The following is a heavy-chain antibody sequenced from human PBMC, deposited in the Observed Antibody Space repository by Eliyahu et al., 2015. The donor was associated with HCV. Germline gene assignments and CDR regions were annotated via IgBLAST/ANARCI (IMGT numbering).Heavy chain of an antibody. Sequence: EVQLLESGGDLVQPGGSLRXSXXXSGFXFSXXAIXWVRQPPGKGLXWVSPISGNGGSTYYADSVKGRFTISRDNSKNTLYLQMNSLRADDTAVYYCAKHEESYGDSTVDHWGQGTLVTVSS. CDR2: ISGNGGST. D-gene: IGHD4-17*01. V-gene: IGHV3-23*01. J-gene: IGHJ5*02. CDR3: AKHEESYGDSTVDH. CDR1: GFXFSXXA.